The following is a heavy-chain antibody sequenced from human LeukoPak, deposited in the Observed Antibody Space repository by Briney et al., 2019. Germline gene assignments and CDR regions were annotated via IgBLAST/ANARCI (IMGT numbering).Heavy chain of an antibody. J-gene: IGHJ4*02. V-gene: IGHV3-23*01. D-gene: IGHD2-15*01. CDR3: AKSGLNRSDY. Sequence: GGSLRLSCAASGFTVTSNYMNWVRQAPGKGLEWVSNISGRDGSTYYADSVKGRFTISRDNSKNTLYLQMNSLRVEDTAVYYCAKSGLNRSDYWGQGTLVTVSS. CDR1: GFTVTSNY. CDR2: ISGRDGST.